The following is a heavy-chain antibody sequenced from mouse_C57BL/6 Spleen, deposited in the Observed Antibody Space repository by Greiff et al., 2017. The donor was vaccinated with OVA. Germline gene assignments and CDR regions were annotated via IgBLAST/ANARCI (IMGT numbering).Heavy chain of an antibody. D-gene: IGHD2-1*01. J-gene: IGHJ2*02. CDR3: AKKKGVYGNYFDY. CDR1: GFSLTSYG. V-gene: IGHV2-4*01. CDR2: IWSGGST. Sequence: VQLQQSGPGLVQPSQSLSITCTVSGFSLTSYGVHWVRQPPGKGLEWLGVIWSGGSTDYNAAFISRLSISKDNSKSQVVFKMNSLQADDTAIYYCAKKKGVYGNYFDYWGQGTSLTVSS.